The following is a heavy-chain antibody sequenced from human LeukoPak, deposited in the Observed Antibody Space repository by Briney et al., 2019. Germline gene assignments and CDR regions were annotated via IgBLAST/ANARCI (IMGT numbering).Heavy chain of an antibody. J-gene: IGHJ4*02. CDR3: TTDTWYSAGH. CDR1: GFIFSGSW. Sequence: GGSLRLTCTASGFIFSGSWMAWIRQAPGKGLEWVAIIKKDGSEKYYVDSMKGRFTISRDNAKNSLFLQMNSLRAEDTAIYYCTTDTWYSAGHWGQGTLVTVSS. V-gene: IGHV3-7*03. CDR2: IKKDGSEK. D-gene: IGHD2-15*01.